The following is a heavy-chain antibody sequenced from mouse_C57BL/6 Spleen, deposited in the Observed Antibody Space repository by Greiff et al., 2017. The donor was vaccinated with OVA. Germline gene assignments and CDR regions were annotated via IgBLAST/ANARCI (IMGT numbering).Heavy chain of an antibody. CDR3: ARWGGSPMDY. J-gene: IGHJ4*01. Sequence: QVQLKESGAELARPGASVKLSCKASGYTFTSYGISWVKQRTGQGLEWIGEFYPRSGNTYYNEKFKGKATLTADKSSSTAYMELRSLTSEDTAVYFCARWGGSPMDYWGQGTSVTVSS. CDR1: GYTFTSYG. D-gene: IGHD1-1*02. V-gene: IGHV1-81*01. CDR2: FYPRSGNT.